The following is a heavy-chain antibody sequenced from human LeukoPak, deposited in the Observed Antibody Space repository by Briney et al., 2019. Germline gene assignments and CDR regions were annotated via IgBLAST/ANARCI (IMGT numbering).Heavy chain of an antibody. D-gene: IGHD2-2*01. V-gene: IGHV1-2*02. J-gene: IGHJ3*02. CDR3: ARDVVRSIVVVPAAIDAFDI. Sequence: ASVTVSCKPSEYIFTDDYMHWVRQTPGQGLEWMGWINPNSGGTRYPQKFQGRVTMTRDTAISTGYMELSGLRSDDTAVYYCARDVVRSIVVVPAAIDAFDIWGQGTMVTVSS. CDR2: INPNSGGT. CDR1: EYIFTDDY.